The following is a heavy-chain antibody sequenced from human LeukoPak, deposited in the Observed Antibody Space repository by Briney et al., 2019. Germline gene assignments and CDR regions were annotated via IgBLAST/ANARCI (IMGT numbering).Heavy chain of an antibody. V-gene: IGHV3-30-3*01. J-gene: IGHJ4*02. CDR2: VSYDGSNK. D-gene: IGHD3-16*02. Sequence: PGGSLTLTCAASGFTFSNYAMHWLRQPPGKGLEWVAVVSYDGSNKYYADSTKGRLTISTDNSKSTLYLQMNSLRAEDAAVYYCATIGGRRSGGLYRIDCWGQGTLVTVSS. CDR1: GFTFSNYA. CDR3: ATIGGRRSGGLYRIDC.